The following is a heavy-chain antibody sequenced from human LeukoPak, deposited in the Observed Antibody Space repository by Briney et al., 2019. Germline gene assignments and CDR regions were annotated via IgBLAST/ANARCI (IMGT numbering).Heavy chain of an antibody. CDR1: GDSISSGNYY. CDR3: ARTTEGGYTYNYFYYYYMDV. CDR2: IFTSGST. D-gene: IGHD5-18*01. Sequence: PSETLSLTCTVSGDSISSGNYYWSWIRQPAGKGLEWIGRIFTSGSTNYNPSLKSRVTISVDTSKNQFSLKLSSVTAADTAVYYCARTTEGGYTYNYFYYYYMDVWGKGTTVTISS. V-gene: IGHV4-61*02. J-gene: IGHJ6*03.